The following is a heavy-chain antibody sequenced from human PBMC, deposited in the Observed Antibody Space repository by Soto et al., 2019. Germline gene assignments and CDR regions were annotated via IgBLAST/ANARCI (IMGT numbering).Heavy chain of an antibody. Sequence: GGSLRLSCAASGFTFSIYAMTWVRQAPGKGLEWVSGISNNGVSTTYGDSVKGRCTISRDNSKMTLYLQMSNLRAEDTAVYYCAKAYHYTNSYYNYFDYWGRGSVVTVS. D-gene: IGHD2-8*01. CDR2: ISNNGVST. V-gene: IGHV3-23*01. CDR3: AKAYHYTNSYYNYFDY. J-gene: IGHJ4*02. CDR1: GFTFSIYA.